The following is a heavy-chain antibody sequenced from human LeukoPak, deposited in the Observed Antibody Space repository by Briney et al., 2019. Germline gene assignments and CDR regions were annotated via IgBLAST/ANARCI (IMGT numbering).Heavy chain of an antibody. CDR2: IYYIGST. J-gene: IGHJ4*02. Sequence: PSETLSLTCSVSGGSISSYYWSWIRQPPGKGLEWIGYIYYIGSTNYNPSLRSRVTMSVDTSKNQFSLKLSSVTAADTAVYYCAGGYYDSSGYPRLFDYWGQGTLVTVSS. CDR1: GGSISSYY. D-gene: IGHD3-22*01. V-gene: IGHV4-59*08. CDR3: AGGYYDSSGYPRLFDY.